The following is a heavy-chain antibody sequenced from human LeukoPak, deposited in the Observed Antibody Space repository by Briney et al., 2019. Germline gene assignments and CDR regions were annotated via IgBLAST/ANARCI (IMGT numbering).Heavy chain of an antibody. CDR1: GGSFSVYY. V-gene: IGHV4-34*01. Sequence: NPSDTLSLTCAVYGGSFSVYYWSWIRQPPGKGLEWIGEINHSGSNNYNPSLKSRVTISVDTSKNQFSLKLSSVTAADTAVYYCARPLAYCGGDCYSDAFDIWGQGTMVTVSS. D-gene: IGHD2-21*02. CDR2: INHSGSN. J-gene: IGHJ3*02. CDR3: ARPLAYCGGDCYSDAFDI.